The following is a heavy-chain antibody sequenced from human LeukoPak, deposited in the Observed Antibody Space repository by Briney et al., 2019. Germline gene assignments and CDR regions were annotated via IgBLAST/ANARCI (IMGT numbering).Heavy chain of an antibody. CDR1: DDSISNNRYF. J-gene: IGHJ3*02. V-gene: IGHV4-39*07. CDR2: INHSGST. CDR3: ARALSHFWSGYPRRAIFDI. Sequence: PSETLSLTCTISDDSISNNRYFWAWIRQPPGKGLEWIGEINHSGSTNYNPSLKSRVTISVDTSKNQFSLKLSSVTAADTAVYYCARALSHFWSGYPRRAIFDIWGQGTMVTVSS. D-gene: IGHD3-3*02.